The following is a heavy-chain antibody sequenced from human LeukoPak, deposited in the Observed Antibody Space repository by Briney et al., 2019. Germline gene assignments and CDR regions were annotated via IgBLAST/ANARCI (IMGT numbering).Heavy chain of an antibody. D-gene: IGHD3-3*01. CDR2: INHSEST. CDR3: ARGDFFGY. J-gene: IGHJ4*02. CDR1: GGSFSGYY. V-gene: IGHV4-34*01. Sequence: SETLSLTCAVCGGSFSGYYWSWIRQPPGKGVEGIGEINHSESTNYNPSLTSRVTMSVDTSKNQFSLKLNSLTAADTAVYYCARGDFFGYWGQGTLVTVSS.